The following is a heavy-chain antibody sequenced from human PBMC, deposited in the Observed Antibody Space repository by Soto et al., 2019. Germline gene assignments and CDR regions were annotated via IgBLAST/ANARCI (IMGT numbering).Heavy chain of an antibody. D-gene: IGHD1-26*01. CDR3: ARDSGTEIVGATSPFDF. J-gene: IGHJ4*02. V-gene: IGHV3-48*03. Sequence: EVQLVEFGGGLVQPGGSLRLSCAASGFIFSSYEMNWVRQAPGKGLEWIAFTTSSGSGMYYADSVKGRFTISRDNAKNSLFLQMNSLRAEDTAVYYCARDSGTEIVGATSPFDFWGQGIVVTVSS. CDR1: GFIFSSYE. CDR2: TTSSGSGM.